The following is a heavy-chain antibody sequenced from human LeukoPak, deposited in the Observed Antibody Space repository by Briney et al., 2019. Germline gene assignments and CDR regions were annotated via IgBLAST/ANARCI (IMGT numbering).Heavy chain of an antibody. CDR3: VKGRLTGDH. CDR2: ISGSSGGT. V-gene: IGHV3-23*01. D-gene: IGHD7-27*01. CDR1: GFTFSSYG. J-gene: IGHJ4*02. Sequence: GGSLRLSCAASGFTFSSYGMTWVRQAPGKGLEWVSGISGSSGGTYYPDSVKGRFTISRVNSKNMLYLQMNSLRAEDTAVYYCVKGRLTGDHWGQGTLVTVSS.